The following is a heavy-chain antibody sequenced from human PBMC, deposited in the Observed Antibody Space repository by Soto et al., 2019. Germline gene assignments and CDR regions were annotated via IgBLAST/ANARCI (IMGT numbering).Heavy chain of an antibody. V-gene: IGHV1-2*04. J-gene: IGHJ3*02. CDR3: ARCSSSWTDAFDI. Sequence: SVKVACKASVYTLTCYYMHLVRQAPGQGLEWMGWINPNSGGTNYAQKFQGWVTMTRDTSISTAYMELSRLRSDDTAVYYCARCSSSWTDAFDIWGQGTMVTVS. CDR2: INPNSGGT. D-gene: IGHD6-13*01. CDR1: VYTLTCYY.